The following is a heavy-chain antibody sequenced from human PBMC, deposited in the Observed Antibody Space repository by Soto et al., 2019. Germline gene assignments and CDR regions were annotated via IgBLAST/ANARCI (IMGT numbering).Heavy chain of an antibody. CDR1: GFTFSSYS. CDR3: AKDRGSPPLHDAFVI. J-gene: IGHJ3*02. CDR2: ISGSGGST. V-gene: IGHV3-23*01. Sequence: GGSLRLSCAASGFTFSSYSMSWVRQAPGKGLEWVSAISGSGGSTYYADSVKGRFTISRDNSKNTLYLQMNSLRAEDTAVYYCAKDRGSPPLHDAFVIWGQGTMVTVSS. D-gene: IGHD1-26*01.